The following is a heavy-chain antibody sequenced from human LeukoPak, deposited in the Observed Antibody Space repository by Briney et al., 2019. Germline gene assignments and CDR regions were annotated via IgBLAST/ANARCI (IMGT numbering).Heavy chain of an antibody. CDR3: ARMGPKYYYDSSGYYTPYNWFDP. CDR1: GFTFSSYS. Sequence: GGSLRLSCAASGFTFSSYSMNWVRQAPGKGREWVSSISSSSSYIYYADSVKGRFTISRDNAKNSLYLQMNSLRSDDTAVYYCARMGPKYYYDSSGYYTPYNWFDPWGQGTLVTVSS. CDR2: ISSSSSYI. D-gene: IGHD3-22*01. V-gene: IGHV3-21*04. J-gene: IGHJ5*02.